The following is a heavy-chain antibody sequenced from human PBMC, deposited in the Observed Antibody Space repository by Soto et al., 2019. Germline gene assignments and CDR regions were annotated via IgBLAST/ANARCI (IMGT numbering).Heavy chain of an antibody. CDR2: ISGTGGTT. CDR3: AKERKVWAQGYFDY. J-gene: IGHJ4*02. V-gene: IGHV3-23*01. CDR1: GFTFSSYS. Sequence: GGSLRLSCAASGFTFSSYSMSWVRQAPGKGLEWVSAISGTGGTTYHADSVKGRFTISRDNSNNTLYLQMNSLRAEDTAVYYWAKERKVWAQGYFDYWGQGTVVTVS. D-gene: IGHD1-26*01.